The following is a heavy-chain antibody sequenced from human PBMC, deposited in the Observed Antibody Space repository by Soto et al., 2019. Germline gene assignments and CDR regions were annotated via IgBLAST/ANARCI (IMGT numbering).Heavy chain of an antibody. V-gene: IGHV3-23*01. CDR1: EFTFSSSW. J-gene: IGHJ4*01. D-gene: IGHD1-1*01. CDR2: TTSSGDST. CDR3: TTGLLISSDY. Sequence: LRLSCVVSEFTFSSSWMHWVRQGPGKGLVWVSATTSSGDSTYFADSVKGRFTISRDNSKSTLYLQLNRLRAEDTAIYYCTTGLLISSDYWGHGNLVTVS.